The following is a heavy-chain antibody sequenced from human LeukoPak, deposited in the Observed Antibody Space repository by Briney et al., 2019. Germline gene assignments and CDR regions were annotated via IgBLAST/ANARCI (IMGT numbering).Heavy chain of an antibody. D-gene: IGHD3-10*01. Sequence: GGTLRLSCAASGFTFSSYGMSWVRQAPGKGLEWVSAISGSGGSTYYADSVKGRFTISRDNSKNTLYLQMNSLRAEDTAVYYCAKGVSRGIYYFDYWGQGTLVTVSS. CDR3: AKGVSRGIYYFDY. V-gene: IGHV3-23*01. CDR1: GFTFSSYG. J-gene: IGHJ4*02. CDR2: ISGSGGST.